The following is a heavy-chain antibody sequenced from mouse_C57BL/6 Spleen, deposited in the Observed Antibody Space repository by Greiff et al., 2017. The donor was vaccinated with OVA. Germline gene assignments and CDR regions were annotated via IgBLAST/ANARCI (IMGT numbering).Heavy chain of an antibody. D-gene: IGHD1-1*01. CDR1: GYTFTSYW. CDR2: IYPGNSDT. J-gene: IGHJ2*01. Sequence: EVQLQQSGTVLARPGASVKMSCKTSGYTFTSYWMHWVKQRPGQGLEWIGAIYPGNSDTSYNQKFKGKAKLTAVTSASTAYMELSSLTNEDSAVYYCTGIYYYGSKYFDYWGQGTTLTVSS. V-gene: IGHV1-5*01. CDR3: TGIYYYGSKYFDY.